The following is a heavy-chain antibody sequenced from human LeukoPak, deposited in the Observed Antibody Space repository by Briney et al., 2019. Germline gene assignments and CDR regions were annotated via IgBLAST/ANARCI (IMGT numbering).Heavy chain of an antibody. V-gene: IGHV1-2*06. CDR2: INPNSGGT. Sequence: ASVKVSCKASGYTFTGYYMHWVRQAPGQGLEWMGRINPNSGGTNYAQKFQGRVTMTRDTSISTAYMELGRLRSDDTAVYYCARARITMIVVDPYYFDYWGQGTLVTVSS. CDR1: GYTFTGYY. CDR3: ARARITMIVVDPYYFDY. J-gene: IGHJ4*02. D-gene: IGHD3-22*01.